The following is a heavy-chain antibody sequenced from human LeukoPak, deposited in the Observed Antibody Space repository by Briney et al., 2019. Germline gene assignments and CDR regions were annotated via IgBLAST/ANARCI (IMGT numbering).Heavy chain of an antibody. CDR3: ARHSIGATTDFDY. CDR1: GGSISSSSYY. V-gene: IGHV4-39*01. D-gene: IGHD1-26*01. Sequence: SETLSLTCTVSGGSISSSSYYWGWIRQPPGKGLEWSGSIYYSGSTYYNPSLKSRVTISVDTSKNQFSLKLSSVTAADTAVYYCARHSIGATTDFDYWGQGTLVTVSS. J-gene: IGHJ4*02. CDR2: IYYSGST.